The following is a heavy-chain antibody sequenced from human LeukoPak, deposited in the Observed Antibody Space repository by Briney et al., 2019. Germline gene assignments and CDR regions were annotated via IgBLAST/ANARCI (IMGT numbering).Heavy chain of an antibody. Sequence: SVKVSCKASGGTFSSYAISWVRQAPGQGLEWMGGIIPIFGTANYAQKFQGRVTTTADESTSTAYMELSSLRSEDTAVYYCARGKVPAAIGDSFGWFDPWGQGTLVTVSS. J-gene: IGHJ5*02. CDR1: GGTFSSYA. D-gene: IGHD2-2*01. CDR3: ARGKVPAAIGDSFGWFDP. CDR2: IIPIFGTA. V-gene: IGHV1-69*01.